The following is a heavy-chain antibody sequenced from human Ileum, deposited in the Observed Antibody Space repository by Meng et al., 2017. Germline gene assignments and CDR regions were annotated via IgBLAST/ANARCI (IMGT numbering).Heavy chain of an antibody. CDR3: ARDRYCSGGECYMRRLDS. V-gene: IGHV3-48*03. CDR1: GFTFSSYA. CDR2: ITTSGSTI. Sequence: GGSLRLSCAASGFTFSSYAMTWVRQAPGKGLEWIAYITTSGSTIYYADSVKGRFTISRDNPKNSLYLQMNSLRAEDAAVYFCARDRYCSGGECYMRRLDSWGQGTLVTVSS. D-gene: IGHD2-8*02. J-gene: IGHJ4*02.